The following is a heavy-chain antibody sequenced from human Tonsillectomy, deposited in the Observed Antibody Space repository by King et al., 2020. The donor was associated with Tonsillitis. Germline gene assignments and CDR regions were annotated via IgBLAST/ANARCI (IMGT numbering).Heavy chain of an antibody. Sequence: VQLVESGGGVVQPGRSLRLSCAASGFTFSTYGIHWVRQAPGKGLEWVAVVSYDGSNKYYADSVKGRFTISRDNSKNTLYLQMSSLRAEDTAVYYCAKDLNDYGDYANYYYYYGMDVWGQGTTVTVSS. CDR2: VSYDGSNK. V-gene: IGHV3-30*18. CDR1: GFTFSTYG. CDR3: AKDLNDYGDYANYYYYYGMDV. D-gene: IGHD4-17*01. J-gene: IGHJ6*02.